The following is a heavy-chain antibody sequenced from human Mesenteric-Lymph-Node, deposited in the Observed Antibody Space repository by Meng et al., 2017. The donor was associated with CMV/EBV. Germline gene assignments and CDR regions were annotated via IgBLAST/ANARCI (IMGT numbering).Heavy chain of an antibody. D-gene: IGHD3-22*01. V-gene: IGHV4-39*07. CDR3: ARDDEGSGYYSFDY. CDR1: GDSIKSRSYY. Sequence: SETLSLTCTVSGDSIKSRSYYWAWIRQPPGKGLEWIGSIYYTGSTYYNPSLKSRVTISVDTSNNQFSLKLNSLTAADTAVYYCARDDEGSGYYSFDYWGQGTLVTVSS. J-gene: IGHJ4*02. CDR2: IYYTGST.